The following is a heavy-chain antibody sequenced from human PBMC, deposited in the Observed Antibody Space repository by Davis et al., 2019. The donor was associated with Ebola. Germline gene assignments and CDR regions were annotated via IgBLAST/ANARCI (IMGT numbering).Heavy chain of an antibody. CDR3: ARAPTWSQINYYCFDY. J-gene: IGHJ4*02. CDR1: GYTFTSYD. Sequence: ASVKVSCKASGYTFTSYDINWVRQATGQGLEWMGWMNPNSGNTGYAQKFQGRVTMTWNTSISTAYMEVSSLRSEDKAVYYCARAPTWSQINYYCFDYWGQGTLVTVSS. D-gene: IGHD3-10*01. V-gene: IGHV1-8*01. CDR2: MNPNSGNT.